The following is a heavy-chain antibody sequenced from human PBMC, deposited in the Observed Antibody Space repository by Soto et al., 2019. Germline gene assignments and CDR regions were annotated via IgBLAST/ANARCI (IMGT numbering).Heavy chain of an antibody. V-gene: IGHV3-23*01. D-gene: IGHD2-15*01. J-gene: IGHJ3*02. CDR3: AIAKAVVVAPLDS. CDR2: NGGSRGGT. CDR1: GFPFSRVA. Sequence: EVKLLESGGGLVQPGGFLRLSCTASGFPFSRVAMSWVRQAPGQGLEWVASISANGGSRGGTYYADSVKGRFTISRDNSKNSHYLQFESLTGADTAVYFCAIAKAVVVAPLDSWGQVTMVTVSS.